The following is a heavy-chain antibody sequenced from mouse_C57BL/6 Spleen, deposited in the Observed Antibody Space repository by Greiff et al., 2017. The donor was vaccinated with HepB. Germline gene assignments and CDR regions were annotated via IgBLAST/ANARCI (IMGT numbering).Heavy chain of an antibody. Sequence: QVQLQQPGAELVMPGASVKLSCKASGYTFTSYWMHWVKQRPGQGLEWIGEIDPSDSYTNYNQKFKGKSTLTVDKSSSTAYMQLSSLTSEDSAVCYCARRGTTEVFDYWGQGTTLTVSS. CDR3: ARRGTTEVFDY. J-gene: IGHJ2*01. CDR1: GYTFTSYW. D-gene: IGHD1-1*01. CDR2: IDPSDSYT. V-gene: IGHV1-69*01.